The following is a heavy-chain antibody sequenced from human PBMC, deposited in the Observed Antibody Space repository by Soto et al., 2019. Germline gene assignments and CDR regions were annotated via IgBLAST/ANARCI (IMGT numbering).Heavy chain of an antibody. Sequence: GGSLRLSCAASGFTFTRFSRNWVRQAPGKGLEWVSSISSTTNYIYYGDSMKGRFTISRDNAKNSLYLEMNSLRAEDTAVYYCARESEDLTSNFDYWGQGTMVTVYS. J-gene: IGHJ4*02. V-gene: IGHV3-21*06. CDR3: ARESEDLTSNFDY. CDR1: GFTFTRFS. CDR2: ISSTTNYI.